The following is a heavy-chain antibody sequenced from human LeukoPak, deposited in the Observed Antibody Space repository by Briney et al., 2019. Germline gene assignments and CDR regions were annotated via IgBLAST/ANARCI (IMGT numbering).Heavy chain of an antibody. CDR1: GGSISSYY. Sequence: SETLSLTCTVSGGSISSYYWSWIRHPAGKGLEWIGRIYTSGSTNYNPSLKSRVTMSVDTSKNQFSLKLSSVTAADTAAYYCAREKQWLGIDYWGQGTLVTVSS. CDR2: IYTSGST. V-gene: IGHV4-4*07. J-gene: IGHJ4*02. D-gene: IGHD6-19*01. CDR3: AREKQWLGIDY.